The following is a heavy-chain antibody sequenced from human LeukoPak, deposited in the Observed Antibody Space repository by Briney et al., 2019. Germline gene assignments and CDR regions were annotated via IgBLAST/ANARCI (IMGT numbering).Heavy chain of an antibody. CDR2: TYTGGNS. D-gene: IGHD3-22*01. J-gene: IGHJ3*02. CDR3: AREGYDSSGYYYSFAFDI. V-gene: IGHV3-53*01. Sequence: PGGSLRLSCAASGFTVSSIHMVWVRQAPGKGLEWVSVTYTGGNSYYADSVKGRFIISRDISKNTLYLQMNSLRAEDTAVYYCAREGYDSSGYYYSFAFDIWGQGTMVTVSS. CDR1: GFTVSSIH.